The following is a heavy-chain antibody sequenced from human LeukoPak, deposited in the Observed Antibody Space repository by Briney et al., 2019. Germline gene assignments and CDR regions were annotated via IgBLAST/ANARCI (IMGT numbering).Heavy chain of an antibody. Sequence: SVKVSCKASGGTFSSYAISWVRQAPGQGLEWMGGIIPIFGTANYAQKFQGRVTITADKSTSTAYMELSSLRSEDTAVYYCARRTYYYGSGSPLGCWGQGTLVTVSS. CDR3: ARRTYYYGSGSPLGC. J-gene: IGHJ4*02. V-gene: IGHV1-69*06. D-gene: IGHD3-10*01. CDR1: GGTFSSYA. CDR2: IIPIFGTA.